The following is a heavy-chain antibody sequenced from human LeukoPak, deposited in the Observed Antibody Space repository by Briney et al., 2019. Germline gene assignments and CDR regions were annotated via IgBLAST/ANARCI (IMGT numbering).Heavy chain of an antibody. Sequence: SGRSLRLSCAASGFTFDDYGMHWVRQAPGKGLEWVSGINSDGSFTTYADSVKGRFTISRDNAKNTLYLQMNSLRAEDTAVYYCARGDGYGYISWGQGTLVTVSS. V-gene: IGHV3-74*01. CDR2: INSDGSFT. CDR3: ARGDGYGYIS. CDR1: GFTFDDYG. D-gene: IGHD5-18*01. J-gene: IGHJ5*02.